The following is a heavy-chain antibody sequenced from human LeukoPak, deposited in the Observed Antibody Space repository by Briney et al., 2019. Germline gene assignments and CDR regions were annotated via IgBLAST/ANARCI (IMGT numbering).Heavy chain of an antibody. D-gene: IGHD4-23*01. CDR2: FYYGGSYSGST. V-gene: IGHV4-39*01. Sequence: SKTLSLTCTVSGGSISSGTYHWGSFRRPPGKGLEWIGSFYYGGSYSGSTFYNPSLKSRVTVSVDTSKNQFSLKVTSVTAADTAVYYCARRVGTWSVNWFDPWGQGTLVTVSS. J-gene: IGHJ5*02. CDR1: GGSISSGTYH. CDR3: ARRVGTWSVNWFDP.